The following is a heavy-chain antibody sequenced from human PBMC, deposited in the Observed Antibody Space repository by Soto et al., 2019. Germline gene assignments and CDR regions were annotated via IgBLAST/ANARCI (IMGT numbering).Heavy chain of an antibody. CDR1: GGSINSYY. CDR3: ARGWSAYDPTPDY. J-gene: IGHJ4*02. V-gene: IGHV4-59*01. CDR2: FYYSGSP. Sequence: PSETLSLTCTVSGGSINSYYWSWIRQPPGKGLEWIGFFYYSGSPNYNPSLKSRVTISVDTSKSQFSLRLSSVTAAETAVYYCARGWSAYDPTPDYWGQGTLVTVSS. D-gene: IGHD5-12*01.